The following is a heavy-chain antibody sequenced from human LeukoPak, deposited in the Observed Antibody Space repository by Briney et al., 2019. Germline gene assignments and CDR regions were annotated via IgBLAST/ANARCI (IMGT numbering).Heavy chain of an antibody. CDR2: INHSGST. V-gene: IGHV4-34*01. CDR1: GGSFSGYY. CDR3: ARGGAYCGGDCYFDY. Sequence: SETLSLTCAVYGGSFSGYYWSWIRQPPGKGLEWIGEINHSGSTNYNPSLKSRVTISVDTSKNRFSLKLSSVTAADTAVYYCARGGAYCGGDCYFDYWGQGTLVTVSS. D-gene: IGHD2-21*02. J-gene: IGHJ4*02.